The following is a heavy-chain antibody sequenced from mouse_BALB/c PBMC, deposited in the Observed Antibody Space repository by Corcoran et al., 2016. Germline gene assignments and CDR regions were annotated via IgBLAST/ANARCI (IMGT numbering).Heavy chain of an antibody. D-gene: IGHD2-1*01. V-gene: IGHV14-3*02. Sequence: EVQLQQSGAELVKPGASVKLSCTASGFNIKDTYMHWVKQRPEQGLEWIGRIDPANGNTKYDPKFPGKATITADTSSNTAYLQLSSLTSEDTAVYYCAREGVSYGNYESWFAYWGQGTLVTVSA. J-gene: IGHJ3*01. CDR1: GFNIKDTY. CDR3: AREGVSYGNYESWFAY. CDR2: IDPANGNT.